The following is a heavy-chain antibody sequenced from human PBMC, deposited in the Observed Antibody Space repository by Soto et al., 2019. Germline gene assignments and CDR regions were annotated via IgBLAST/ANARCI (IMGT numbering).Heavy chain of an antibody. Sequence: EAQLLESGGGLVQPGGPLRLSCAASGFTFSTYPMSWVHQAPGKGLEWVSGISGSGISTYYTDSVKGRFTISRDNSKNTVFLQMNSLRDEDTAVYYCVKPPVITASYYYYDMDVWGQGTTVTVSS. CDR2: ISGSGIST. D-gene: IGHD4-4*01. J-gene: IGHJ6*02. CDR1: GFTFSTYP. CDR3: VKPPVITASYYYYDMDV. V-gene: IGHV3-23*01.